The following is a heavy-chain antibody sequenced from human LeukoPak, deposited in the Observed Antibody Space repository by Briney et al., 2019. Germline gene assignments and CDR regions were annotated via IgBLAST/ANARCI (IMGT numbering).Heavy chain of an antibody. CDR1: GFTFSDYY. CDR3: AKEGGSSGWYSNYYYYYMDV. J-gene: IGHJ6*03. Sequence: GGSLRLSCAASGFTFSDYYMSWIRQAPGKGLEWVSYISSSGSTIYYADSVKGRFTISRDNSKNTLYLQMNSLRAEDTAVYYCAKEGGSSGWYSNYYYYYMDVWGKGTTVTISS. D-gene: IGHD6-19*01. V-gene: IGHV3-11*01. CDR2: ISSSGSTI.